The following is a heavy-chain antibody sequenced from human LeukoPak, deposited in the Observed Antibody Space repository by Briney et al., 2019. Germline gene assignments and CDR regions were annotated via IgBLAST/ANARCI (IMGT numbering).Heavy chain of an antibody. V-gene: IGHV4-4*09. D-gene: IGHD2-8*01. CDR3: ARYYCSDGTCRYFDY. CDR1: GRSISSYY. Sequence: SETLSLTCTVSGRSISSYYWSWIRQPPGKGLQWIGFVYSSGFTNYNPSLKSRVSISLDTSKTQFSLELSSVTAADTAMYYCARYYCSDGTCRYFDYWGQGTVVTVSS. CDR2: VYSSGFT. J-gene: IGHJ4*02.